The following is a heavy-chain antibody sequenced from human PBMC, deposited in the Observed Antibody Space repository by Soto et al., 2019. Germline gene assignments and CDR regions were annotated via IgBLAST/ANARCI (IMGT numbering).Heavy chain of an antibody. D-gene: IGHD3-3*01. Sequence: EVQLVESGGGLVQPGRSLRLSCAASGFTFDDYAMHWVRQAPGKGLEWVSGISWNSGSIVYADSVKGRFTISRDNAKNSLYLHMNGLRAEDKALYYCANDIRGYDFWCGYSHAYYFDYWGQGTLVTVSS. J-gene: IGHJ4*02. CDR3: ANDIRGYDFWCGYSHAYYFDY. CDR1: GFTFDDYA. CDR2: ISWNSGSI. V-gene: IGHV3-9*01.